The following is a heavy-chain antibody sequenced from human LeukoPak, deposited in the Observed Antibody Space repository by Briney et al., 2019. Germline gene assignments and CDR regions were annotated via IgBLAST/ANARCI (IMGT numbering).Heavy chain of an antibody. Sequence: GASVKVSCKASGGTFISYAISWVRQAPGQGLEWMGRIIPIFGAANYAQKFQGRVTITTDESTSTAYMELSSLRSEDTAVYYCARDTRSGYSCWGQGTLVTVSS. CDR1: GGTFISYA. V-gene: IGHV1-69*05. CDR2: IIPIFGAA. J-gene: IGHJ4*02. CDR3: ARDTRSGYSC. D-gene: IGHD3-22*01.